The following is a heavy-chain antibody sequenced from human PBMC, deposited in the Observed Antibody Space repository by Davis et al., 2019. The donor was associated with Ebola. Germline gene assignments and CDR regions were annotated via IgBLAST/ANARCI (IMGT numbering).Heavy chain of an antibody. J-gene: IGHJ4*02. Sequence: PGGSLRLSCAASGFTFSSYEMNWVRQAPGKGLEWVSYISSSGSTIYYADSVKGRFTISRDNAKNSLYLQMNSLRAEDTAVYYCARFLGSYYGLDYWGQGTLVTVSS. D-gene: IGHD1-26*01. V-gene: IGHV3-48*03. CDR1: GFTFSSYE. CDR3: ARFLGSYYGLDY. CDR2: ISSSGSTI.